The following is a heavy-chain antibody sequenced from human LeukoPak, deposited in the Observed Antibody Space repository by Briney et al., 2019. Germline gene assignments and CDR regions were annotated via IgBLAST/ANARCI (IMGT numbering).Heavy chain of an antibody. CDR1: GYTFSTYG. D-gene: IGHD4-17*01. CDR2: ISGYNGNT. V-gene: IGHV1-18*01. CDR3: ARDASVTTNDAFDM. J-gene: IGHJ3*02. Sequence: ASVKVSCKTSGYTFSTYGISLVRQAPGQGLEWMGWISGYNGNTNYAQKFQGRVTMTTDTSTSTAYMELRSLRSDDTAVYYCARDASVTTNDAFDMWGQGTMVTVSS.